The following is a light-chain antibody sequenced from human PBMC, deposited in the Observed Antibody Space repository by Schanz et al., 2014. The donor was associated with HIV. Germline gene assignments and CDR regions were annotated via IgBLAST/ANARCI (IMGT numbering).Light chain of an antibody. V-gene: IGKV1-12*01. CDR2: AAS. CDR3: QQSYSTPRT. CDR1: QSISSW. J-gene: IGKJ1*01. Sequence: DIQLTQSPSSLSASVGDRVTITCRASQSISSWLAWYQQKPGKAPKLLIYAASSLQSGVPSRFSGSASGTDFSLTISSLQPEDFATYFCQQSYSTPRTFGQGTKVEIK.